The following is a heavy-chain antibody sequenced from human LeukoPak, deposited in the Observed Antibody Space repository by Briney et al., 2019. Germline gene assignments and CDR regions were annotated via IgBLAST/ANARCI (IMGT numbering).Heavy chain of an antibody. Sequence: SETLSLTCTVSGVSIGRYYWSWIRQSPGKGLEWVGFISYTGRTDYYPSLKSRVSISLDTSNTQFSFMLSSVTAADTAVYYCARLEVAEFNWYFDLWGRGTRATVSS. V-gene: IGHV4-59*01. CDR2: ISYTGRT. CDR1: GVSIGRYY. D-gene: IGHD6-19*01. J-gene: IGHJ2*01. CDR3: ARLEVAEFNWYFDL.